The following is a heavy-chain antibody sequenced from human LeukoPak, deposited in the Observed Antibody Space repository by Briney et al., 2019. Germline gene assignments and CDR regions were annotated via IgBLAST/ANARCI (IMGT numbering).Heavy chain of an antibody. Sequence: PGGSLRLSCAASGFTFDDYAMHWVRQAPGKGLEWVSGISWNSGSIAYADSVKGRFTISRDNAKNSLYLQMNSLRAEDTALYYCAKMSFLGYCSSTSCYEGFKCFDLWGRGTLVAVSS. V-gene: IGHV3-9*01. CDR3: AKMSFLGYCSSTSCYEGFKCFDL. CDR2: ISWNSGSI. J-gene: IGHJ2*01. CDR1: GFTFDDYA. D-gene: IGHD2-2*01.